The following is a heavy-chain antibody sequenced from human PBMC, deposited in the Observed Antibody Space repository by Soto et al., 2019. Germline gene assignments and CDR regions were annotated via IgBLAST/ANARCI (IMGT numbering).Heavy chain of an antibody. CDR1: GFTFSSYA. Sequence: GGSLRLSCAASGFTFSSYAMSWVRQAPGKGLEWVSAISGSGGSTYYADSVKGRFTISRDNSKNTLYLQMNSLRAEDTAVYYCAKSLYYDFWSGYYPGAGWFDPWGQGTLVTVSS. V-gene: IGHV3-23*01. CDR2: ISGSGGST. D-gene: IGHD3-3*01. J-gene: IGHJ5*02. CDR3: AKSLYYDFWSGYYPGAGWFDP.